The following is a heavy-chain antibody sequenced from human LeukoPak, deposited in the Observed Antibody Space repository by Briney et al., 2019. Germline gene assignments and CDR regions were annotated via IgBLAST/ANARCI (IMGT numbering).Heavy chain of an antibody. D-gene: IGHD3/OR15-3a*01. CDR2: ISSSGSTI. Sequence: GGSLRLSCAASGFTFSSYEMNWVRQAPGKGLEGGSYISSSGSTIYYADPVKGRFTISRDNAKNSLYLKMNSLRAEDTAVYYCARTDIGDWGYFDYWGQGTLVTVSS. CDR3: ARTDIGDWGYFDY. J-gene: IGHJ4*02. CDR1: GFTFSSYE. V-gene: IGHV3-48*03.